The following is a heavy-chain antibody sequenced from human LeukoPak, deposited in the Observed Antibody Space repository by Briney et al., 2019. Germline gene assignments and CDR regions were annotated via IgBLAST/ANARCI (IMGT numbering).Heavy chain of an antibody. J-gene: IGHJ4*02. D-gene: IGHD3-10*01. Sequence: TSSETLSLTCAVYGGSFSGYYWSWIRQPPGKGLEWIGEINHSGSTNYNPSLKSRVTISVDTSKNQFSLKLSSVTAADTAVYYCARLQVRGVLDYWGQGTLVTVSS. CDR2: INHSGST. CDR1: GGSFSGYY. V-gene: IGHV4-34*01. CDR3: ARLQVRGVLDY.